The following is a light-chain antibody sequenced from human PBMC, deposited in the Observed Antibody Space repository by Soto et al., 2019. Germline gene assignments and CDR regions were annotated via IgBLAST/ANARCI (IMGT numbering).Light chain of an antibody. CDR2: DTS. Sequence: DIVITQSPAALSLSPGERATLSCRASQSVSSYLAWYQQKPGQVPRLLIYDTSNRATGIPARFSGSGSGTDFTLTISGLAPEDFAVYYCQHRSSWPPGFGQGTRLEIK. CDR1: QSVSSY. V-gene: IGKV3-11*01. J-gene: IGKJ5*01. CDR3: QHRSSWPPG.